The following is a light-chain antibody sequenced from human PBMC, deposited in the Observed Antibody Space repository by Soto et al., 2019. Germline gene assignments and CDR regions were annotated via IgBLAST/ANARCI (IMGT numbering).Light chain of an antibody. V-gene: IGLV1-51*01. CDR1: SSNIGASYN. J-gene: IGLJ2*01. Sequence: QSVLTQPPSVSGAPGQRVTISCTGSSSNIGASYNVHWYQQLPGTVPKLLIYDNNKRPSGIPDRFSGSKSGTSGTLDITGLQTGDEADYYCTTWDGSLPGEVFGGGTKLTVL. CDR2: DNN. CDR3: TTWDGSLPGEV.